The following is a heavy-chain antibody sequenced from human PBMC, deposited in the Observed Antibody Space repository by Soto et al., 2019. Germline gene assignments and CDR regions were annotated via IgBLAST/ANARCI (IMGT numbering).Heavy chain of an antibody. V-gene: IGHV3-48*03. CDR2: ISSSGSTI. CDR3: ARARVAGGAFDY. D-gene: IGHD1-26*01. Sequence: HGGSLRLSCAASGFSFSSYEMNWVRQNTGKGLEWVSYISSSGSTIYYADSVKGRFTISRDNAKNSLYLQMNSLRAEDTAVYYCARARVAGGAFDYWGQGTRDTGST. CDR1: GFSFSSYE. J-gene: IGHJ4*02.